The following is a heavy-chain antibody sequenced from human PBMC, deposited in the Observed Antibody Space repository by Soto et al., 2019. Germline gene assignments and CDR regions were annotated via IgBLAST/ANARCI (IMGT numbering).Heavy chain of an antibody. Sequence: GASVKVSCKASGYTFTSYGISWVRQAPGQGLEWMGWISAYNGNTNYAQKLQGRVTMTTDTSTSTAYMELRSLRSDDTAVYYCAIYTYYDILTGPKEFDYWGQGTLVTVSS. J-gene: IGHJ4*02. CDR2: ISAYNGNT. CDR3: AIYTYYDILTGPKEFDY. D-gene: IGHD3-9*01. CDR1: GYTFTSYG. V-gene: IGHV1-18*01.